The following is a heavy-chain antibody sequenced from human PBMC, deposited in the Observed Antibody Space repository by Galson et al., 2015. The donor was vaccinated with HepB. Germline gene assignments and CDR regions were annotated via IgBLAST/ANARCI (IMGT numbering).Heavy chain of an antibody. J-gene: IGHJ4*02. CDR2: IKSKTDDGTT. CDR3: TAGTVVVPAAIFY. V-gene: IGHV3-15*01. D-gene: IGHD2-2*01. CDR1: GFTFSNAW. Sequence: SLRLSCAASGFTFSNAWMSWVRQAPGKGLEWVGRIKSKTDDGTTDYATPVKGRFTISRDDSKNTLYLQMNSLKTEDTAVYYCTAGTVVVPAAIFYWGQGTLVTVSS.